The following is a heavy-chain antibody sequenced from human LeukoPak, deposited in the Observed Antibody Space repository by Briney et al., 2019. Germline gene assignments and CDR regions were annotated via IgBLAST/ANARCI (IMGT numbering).Heavy chain of an antibody. V-gene: IGHV4-59*01. Sequence: SETLSLTCTVYGGSISSYYWSWIRQPPGKGLEWIGYIYYSGSTNYNPSLKSRVTISVDTSKNQFSLKLSSVTAADTAVYYCARDPSSGYDPWSFDYWGQGTLVTVSS. J-gene: IGHJ4*02. D-gene: IGHD3-22*01. CDR3: ARDPSSGYDPWSFDY. CDR2: IYYSGST. CDR1: GGSISSYY.